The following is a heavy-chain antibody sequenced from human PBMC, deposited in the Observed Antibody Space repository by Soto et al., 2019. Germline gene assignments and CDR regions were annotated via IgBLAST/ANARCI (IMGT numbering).Heavy chain of an antibody. J-gene: IGHJ6*02. Sequence: GGSLRLSGAASGFTFTSYGMHWVRQAPGKGLEWVALILHDGSNKYYADSVKGRFTISRDNSKNTLYLQMNSLRAEDTAVYYCAKSRDGYSFYFYYGMDVWGQGTTVTVSS. V-gene: IGHV3-30*18. CDR2: ILHDGSNK. CDR3: AKSRDGYSFYFYYGMDV. D-gene: IGHD4-4*01. CDR1: GFTFTSYG.